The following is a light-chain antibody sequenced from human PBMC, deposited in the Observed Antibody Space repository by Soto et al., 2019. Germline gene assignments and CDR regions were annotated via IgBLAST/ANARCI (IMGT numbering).Light chain of an antibody. CDR2: SAS. J-gene: IGKJ1*01. CDR3: QHYGSSRT. Sequence: EIVLTQSPGTLSLSPGERATLSCRASQSVSSSLAWYQQKPGQAPRLLIYSASSRATGIPDRFSGSGSGPDFTLTISRLEPEDFAVYFCQHYGSSRTFGQGTKVEIK. V-gene: IGKV3-20*01. CDR1: QSVSSS.